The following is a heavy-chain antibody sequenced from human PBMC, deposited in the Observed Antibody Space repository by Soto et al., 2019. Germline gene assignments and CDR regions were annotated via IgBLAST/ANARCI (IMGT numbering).Heavy chain of an antibody. D-gene: IGHD1-26*01. CDR1: GYTFTSYC. CDR2: INIYNGNT. J-gene: IGHJ4*02. V-gene: IGHV1-18*01. CDR3: ARAPLSRKVDPVFDY. Sequence: QVQLVQSGAEVTKPGASVKVSCKASGYTFTSYCVAGVRQAPGQGREWMGWINIYNGNTNYAQKRQGRVTMTADTSTSTAYMELRSLRSDDTAVYSCARAPLSRKVDPVFDYWGQGTLDTVSS.